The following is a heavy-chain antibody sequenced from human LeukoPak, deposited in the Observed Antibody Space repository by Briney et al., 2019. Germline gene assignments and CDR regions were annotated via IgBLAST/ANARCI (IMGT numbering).Heavy chain of an antibody. D-gene: IGHD3-22*01. CDR2: IIPIFGTT. J-gene: IGHJ4*02. V-gene: IGHV1-69*13. Sequence: ASVKVSCKASGGTFNSDVFNWLRQAPGQGLEWMGGIIPIFGTTNFAENFQGRVTITADESTSTAYMELSNLRVEDTAVYYCARDRGYYYDSRGYYPFDSWGQGTLVTVSS. CDR3: ARDRGYYYDSRGYYPFDS. CDR1: GGTFNSDV.